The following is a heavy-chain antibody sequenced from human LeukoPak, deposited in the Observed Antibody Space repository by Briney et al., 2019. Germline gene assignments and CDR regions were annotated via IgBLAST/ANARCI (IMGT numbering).Heavy chain of an antibody. CDR2: ITSDSRYR. D-gene: IGHD6-13*01. CDR3: ARFIAAPYYFDY. CDR1: GFSFSTYN. Sequence: GGSLRLSCEASGFSFSTYNMNWVRQAPGKGLEWISSITSDSRYRYYADSVKARFTISRDNAKNSLYLQMNSLRAEDTAVYYCARFIAAPYYFDYWGRETLVTVSS. V-gene: IGHV3-21*01. J-gene: IGHJ4*02.